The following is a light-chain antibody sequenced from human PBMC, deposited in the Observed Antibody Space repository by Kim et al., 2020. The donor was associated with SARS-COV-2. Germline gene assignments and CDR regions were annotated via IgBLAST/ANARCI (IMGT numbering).Light chain of an antibody. J-gene: IGKJ1*01. CDR3: QQYGSSTGT. Sequence: SRGAKATLTCRACQRVSSSYLAWYQQKPGQAPRLLIYGASSRGTGIPDRFSGSGSGTDFTLTISRLEPEDFAVYYCQQYGSSTGTFGQGTKVDIK. CDR1: QRVSSSY. V-gene: IGKV3-20*01. CDR2: GAS.